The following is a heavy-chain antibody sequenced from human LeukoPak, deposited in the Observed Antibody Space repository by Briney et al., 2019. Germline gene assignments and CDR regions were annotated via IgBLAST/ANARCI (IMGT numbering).Heavy chain of an antibody. D-gene: IGHD3-16*01. CDR3: ANTQFGRVVDGYDI. CDR1: GFNFSCYA. J-gene: IGHJ3*02. Sequence: GGSLRLSCAASGFNFSCYAMSWVRQAPGKGLEWVSAISGGGASTYYADSVKGRFTISRDNSKNTLYVQMNSLRAEDTAVYYWANTQFGRVVDGYDIWGQGTMVTVSS. CDR2: ISGGGAST. V-gene: IGHV3-23*01.